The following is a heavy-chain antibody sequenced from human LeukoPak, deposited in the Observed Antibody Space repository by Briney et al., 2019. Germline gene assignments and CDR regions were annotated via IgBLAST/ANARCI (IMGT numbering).Heavy chain of an antibody. Sequence: GGSLRLSCAASGFTFSSYSMNWARQAPGKGLEWVSSISSSSIYIYYADSLKGRFTISRDNAKNSLYLQMNSLRADDTAVYYCARGEGDYGGNFVGDYWGQGTLVTASS. D-gene: IGHD4-23*01. J-gene: IGHJ4*02. CDR3: ARGEGDYGGNFVGDY. CDR2: ISSSSIYI. CDR1: GFTFSSYS. V-gene: IGHV3-21*01.